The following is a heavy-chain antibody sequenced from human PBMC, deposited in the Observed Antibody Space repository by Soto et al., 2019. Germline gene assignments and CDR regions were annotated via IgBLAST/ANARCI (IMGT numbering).Heavy chain of an antibody. D-gene: IGHD2-8*02. CDR3: ARGMTPPGAPAWYYFDS. CDR2: FSLSGTT. Sequence: QVQLQESGPGLMKPSETLSLTCTVSGASITGSSYWSLIRQPAGKGLECIGRFSLSGTTNYTPSLSSRVTMSADVSKNQFSLRLTSVTAADTALYYCARGMTPPGAPAWYYFDSWGQGTLVTVSA. J-gene: IGHJ4*02. CDR1: GASITGSSY. V-gene: IGHV4-4*07.